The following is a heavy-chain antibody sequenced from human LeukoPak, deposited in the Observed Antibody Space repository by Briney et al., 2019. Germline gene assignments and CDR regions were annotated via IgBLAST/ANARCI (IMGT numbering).Heavy chain of an antibody. D-gene: IGHD6-6*01. V-gene: IGHV1-2*02. Sequence: GASVKVSCKASGYTFTGYYMHWVRQAPGQGLEWMGWINPNSGGTNYAQKFQGRVTMTRDTSISTAYMELSRLRSDDTAVYYCARTAYIATRPMLDYWGQGTLVTVSS. CDR1: GYTFTGYY. CDR2: INPNSGGT. J-gene: IGHJ4*02. CDR3: ARTAYIATRPMLDY.